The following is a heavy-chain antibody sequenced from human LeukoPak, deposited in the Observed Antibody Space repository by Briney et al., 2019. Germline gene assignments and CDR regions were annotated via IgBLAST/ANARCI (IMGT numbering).Heavy chain of an antibody. J-gene: IGHJ4*02. CDR3: AKDRSIAVAGIDY. CDR2: ISWNSGSI. CDR1: GFNFEDFT. D-gene: IGHD6-19*01. V-gene: IGHV3-9*01. Sequence: GGSLRLSCADSGFNFEDFTMHWLRQDPGEGLEGVSGISWNSGSIGYADSVKGRFTISRDNAKNSLYLQMNSLRAEDTALYYCAKDRSIAVAGIDYWGQGTLVTVSS.